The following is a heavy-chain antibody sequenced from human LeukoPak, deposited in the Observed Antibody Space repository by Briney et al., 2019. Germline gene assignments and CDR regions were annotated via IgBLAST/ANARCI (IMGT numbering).Heavy chain of an antibody. Sequence: SETLSLTCTVSGGSISSYYWSWIRQPPGKGLEWIGEINHSGSTNYNPSLKSRVTISVDTSKNQFSLKLSSVTAADTAVYYCARGFSLFGSSGYPDYWGQGTLVTVSS. D-gene: IGHD3-22*01. V-gene: IGHV4-34*01. CDR2: INHSGST. CDR3: ARGFSLFGSSGYPDY. J-gene: IGHJ4*02. CDR1: GGSISSYY.